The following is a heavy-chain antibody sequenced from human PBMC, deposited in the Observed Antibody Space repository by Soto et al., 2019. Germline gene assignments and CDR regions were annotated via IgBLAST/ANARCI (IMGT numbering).Heavy chain of an antibody. Sequence: ASVKVSCKASGYTFTGYYMHWLRQAPGQGLEWMGWINPNSGGTNYAQKFQGWVTMTRDTSISTAYMELSRPRSDDTAVYYCARENYYDSSGSSNFDYWGQGTLVTVSS. D-gene: IGHD3-22*01. J-gene: IGHJ4*02. V-gene: IGHV1-2*04. CDR1: GYTFTGYY. CDR3: ARENYYDSSGSSNFDY. CDR2: INPNSGGT.